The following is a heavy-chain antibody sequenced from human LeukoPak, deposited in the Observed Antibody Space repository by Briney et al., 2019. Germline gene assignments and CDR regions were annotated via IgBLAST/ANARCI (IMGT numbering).Heavy chain of an antibody. CDR2: ISWDGGST. CDR3: PRSRDGYNFPLDY. D-gene: IGHD5-24*01. CDR1: GFTFDDYA. V-gene: IGHV3-43D*03. J-gene: IGHJ4*02. Sequence: GGSLRLSCAASGFTFDDYAMHWVRQAPGKGLEWVSLISWDGGSTYYADSVKGRFTISRDNSKNSLYLQMNSLRAEDTALYYCPRSRDGYNFPLDYWGQGTLSPSPQ.